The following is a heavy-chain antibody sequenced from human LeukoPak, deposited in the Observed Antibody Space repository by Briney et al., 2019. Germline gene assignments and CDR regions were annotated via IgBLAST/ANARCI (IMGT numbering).Heavy chain of an antibody. Sequence: GGSLRLSWAASGFTFSSYAMSWVRQAPGKGQEWVSAISGSGGSTYYADSVKGRFTISRDNSKNTLYLQMNSLRAEDTAVYYCAKDLTMIDAFDIWGQGTMVTVSS. D-gene: IGHD3-22*01. CDR3: AKDLTMIDAFDI. CDR2: ISGSGGST. J-gene: IGHJ3*02. CDR1: GFTFSSYA. V-gene: IGHV3-23*01.